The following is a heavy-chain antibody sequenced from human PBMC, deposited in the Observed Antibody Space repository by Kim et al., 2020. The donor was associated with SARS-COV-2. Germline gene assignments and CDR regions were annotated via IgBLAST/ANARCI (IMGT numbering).Heavy chain of an antibody. CDR3: TRDCSSIWCSAYFDH. J-gene: IGHJ4*02. CDR1: GYTFSGYY. CDR2: INPKSGAT. D-gene: IGHD2-2*01. Sequence: ASVKVSCKSSGYTFSGYYLHWVRQAPGQGLEWMGWINPKSGATDYAQNFQGRVTMTRDTSINTAYMELSNLRSDDTALYYCTRDCSSIWCSAYFDHWGQG. V-gene: IGHV1-2*02.